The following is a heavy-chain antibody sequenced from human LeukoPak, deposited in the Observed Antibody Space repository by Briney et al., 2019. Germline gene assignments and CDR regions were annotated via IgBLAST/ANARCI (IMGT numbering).Heavy chain of an antibody. V-gene: IGHV3-74*01. CDR3: VRVNRGYSYGHYDY. CDR2: INSDGSTT. J-gene: IGHJ4*02. CDR1: GFTFSPYW. Sequence: PGGSLRLSCAASGFTFSPYWMHWVRQAPGKGLVWVSRINSDGSTTSYADSVRGRITISRDNAKNTLYLQMNSLRAEDTAVYYCVRVNRGYSYGHYDYWGQGTLVTVSS. D-gene: IGHD5-18*01.